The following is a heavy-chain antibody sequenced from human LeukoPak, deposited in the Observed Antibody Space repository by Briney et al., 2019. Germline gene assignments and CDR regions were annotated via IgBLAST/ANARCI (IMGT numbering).Heavy chain of an antibody. CDR1: GYSFPSYW. Sequence: GESLKISCKGSGYSFPSYWIGWVRQMPGKGLEWMGIIYPGDSDTRYGPSFQGQVTISAAKSISTAYLQWSSLKASDTAMYYCARGSREVVRGYCGGDCYSHAFDIWGQGTMVTVSS. D-gene: IGHD2-21*02. CDR2: IYPGDSDT. J-gene: IGHJ3*02. CDR3: ARGSREVVRGYCGGDCYSHAFDI. V-gene: IGHV5-51*01.